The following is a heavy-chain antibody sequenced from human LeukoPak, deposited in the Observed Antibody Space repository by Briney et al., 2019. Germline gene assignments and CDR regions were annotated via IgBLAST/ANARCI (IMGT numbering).Heavy chain of an antibody. Sequence: PGGSLTLSCAASGFTFSTYAMSWARQAPGKGLEWVSGISASGGTTYYADSVKGRFTISRDNSKNTLYLQMNSLRGEDTAVYYCAREFVAVAGTFDYWGQGTLVTVSS. CDR1: GFTFSTYA. CDR2: ISASGGTT. V-gene: IGHV3-23*01. CDR3: AREFVAVAGTFDY. J-gene: IGHJ4*02. D-gene: IGHD6-19*01.